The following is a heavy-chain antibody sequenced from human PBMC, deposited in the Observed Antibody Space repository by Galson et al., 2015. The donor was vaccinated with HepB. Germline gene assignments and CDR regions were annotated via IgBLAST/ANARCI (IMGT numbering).Heavy chain of an antibody. CDR2: ISASGGST. CDR3: AKEETKVLTPGVDH. J-gene: IGHJ4*02. D-gene: IGHD4-23*01. Sequence: SLRLSCAASGFIFGTYAMSWVRQAPGKGLEWVSAISASGGSTYYADSVKGRFTISRDNSKNTLSLQMNSLRVEDTAVYYCAKEETKVLTPGVDHWGQGTLVTVSS. V-gene: IGHV3-23*01. CDR1: GFIFGTYA.